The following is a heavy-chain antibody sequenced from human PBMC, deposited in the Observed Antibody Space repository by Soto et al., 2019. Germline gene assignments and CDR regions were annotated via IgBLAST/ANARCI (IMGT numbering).Heavy chain of an antibody. V-gene: IGHV3-23*01. Sequence: GGSLRLSCAASGFTFSSYAMTWVRQPPGKGLEWVSGISSHSADTDYADSVRGRFTISRDNSRNILYLQMHSLRADDTAIYYCAREDGGAPFDYWGPGTLVTVSS. CDR1: GFTFSSYA. CDR3: AREDGGAPFDY. CDR2: ISSHSADT. J-gene: IGHJ4*02. D-gene: IGHD2-15*01.